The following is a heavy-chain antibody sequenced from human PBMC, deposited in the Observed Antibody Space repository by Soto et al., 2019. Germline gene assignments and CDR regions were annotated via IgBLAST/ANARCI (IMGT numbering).Heavy chain of an antibody. CDR1: GGSISSGGYY. Sequence: QVQLQESGPGLVKPSQTLSLTCTVSGGSISSGGYYWSWIRQHPGKGLEWIGYIYYSGSTYYNPSLKSRVTISVDPSKNQFSLKLSSVTAADTAVYYCARVVGAHGDYGWFDPWGQGTLVTVSS. V-gene: IGHV4-31*03. CDR3: ARVVGAHGDYGWFDP. J-gene: IGHJ5*02. D-gene: IGHD4-17*01. CDR2: IYYSGST.